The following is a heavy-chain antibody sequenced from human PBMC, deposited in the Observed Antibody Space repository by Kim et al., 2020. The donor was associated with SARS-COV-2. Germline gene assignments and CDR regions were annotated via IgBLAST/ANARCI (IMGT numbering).Heavy chain of an antibody. D-gene: IGHD4-4*01. CDR3: ARDSLGPPTSYYYYGMDV. V-gene: IGHV4-34*01. Sequence: SETLSLTCAVYGGSFSGYYWSWIRQPPGKGLEWIGEINHSGSTNYNPSLKSRVTISVDTSKNQFSLKLSSVTAADTAVYYCARDSLGPPTSYYYYGMDVWGQGTTVTVSS. CDR2: INHSGST. CDR1: GGSFSGYY. J-gene: IGHJ6*02.